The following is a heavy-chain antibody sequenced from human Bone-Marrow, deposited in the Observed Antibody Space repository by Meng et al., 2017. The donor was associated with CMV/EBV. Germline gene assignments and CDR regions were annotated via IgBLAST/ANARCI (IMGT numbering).Heavy chain of an antibody. V-gene: IGHV3-30-3*01. CDR2: ISHDGSNT. J-gene: IGHJ4*02. Sequence: GESLKISCVASGFTFGAYAMHWVRQAPGKGLEWVAVISHDGSNTYYADSVKGRLTFSRDNSKNTLYLQMNSLRAEDTAVYYCESEGEYYDSSGYYPSFDYWGQGTLVTVSS. CDR1: GFTFGAYA. D-gene: IGHD3-22*01. CDR3: ESEGEYYDSSGYYPSFDY.